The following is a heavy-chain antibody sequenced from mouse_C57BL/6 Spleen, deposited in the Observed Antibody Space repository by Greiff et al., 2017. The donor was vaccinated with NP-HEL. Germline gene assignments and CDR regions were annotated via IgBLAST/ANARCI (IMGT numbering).Heavy chain of an antibody. J-gene: IGHJ3*01. CDR1: GYSITSGYY. D-gene: IGHD2-4*01. CDR2: ISYDGSN. V-gene: IGHV3-6*01. Sequence: EVQLQESGPGLVKPSQSLSLTCSVTGYSITSGYYWNWLRQFPGNKLEWMGYISYDGSNNYNPSLKNRISITRDTSKNQFFLKLNSVTTEDTATYYCARRLRGGWFAYWGQGTLVTVSA. CDR3: ARRLRGGWFAY.